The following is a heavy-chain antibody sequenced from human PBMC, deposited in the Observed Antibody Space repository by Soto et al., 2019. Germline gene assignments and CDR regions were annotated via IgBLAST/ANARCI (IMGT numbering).Heavy chain of an antibody. V-gene: IGHV3-23*01. J-gene: IGHJ6*03. CDR2: ISGSGGST. CDR3: AKRRNYYYYMDV. CDR1: GFTFSSYA. Sequence: EVQLLESGGGLVQPGGSLRFSCAASGFTFSSYAMSWVRQAPGKGLEWVSAISGSGGSTYYADSVKGRFTISRDNSKNTLYLQMNSLRAEDTAVYYCAKRRNYYYYMDVWGKGTTVTVSS.